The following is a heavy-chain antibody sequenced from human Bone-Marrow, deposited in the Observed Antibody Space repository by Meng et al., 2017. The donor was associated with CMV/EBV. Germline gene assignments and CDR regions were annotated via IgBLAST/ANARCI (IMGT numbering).Heavy chain of an antibody. CDR2: ISGGGGTT. Sequence: GESLKISCAASGFTFSSCAMSWVRQAPGKGLEWISAISGGGGTTYYADSVKGRFTISRDNSKNTVYLQMSSLRVEDTAVYYCAKGEASRRSGFYYWGQGKLVTGSS. J-gene: IGHJ4*02. D-gene: IGHD1-26*01. CDR1: GFTFSSCA. CDR3: AKGEASRRSGFYY. V-gene: IGHV3-23*01.